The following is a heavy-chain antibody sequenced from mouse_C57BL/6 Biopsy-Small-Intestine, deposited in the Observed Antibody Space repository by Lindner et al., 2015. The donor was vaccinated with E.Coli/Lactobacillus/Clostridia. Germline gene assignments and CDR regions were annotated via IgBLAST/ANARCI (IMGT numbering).Heavy chain of an antibody. CDR2: VNPYSGGD. CDR3: ARYDYDGPWFAY. V-gene: IGHV1-22*01. D-gene: IGHD2-4*01. Sequence: VQLQESGPELVKPGASVKMSCKASGYTFTDYNMHWMKESHGKSLEWIGYVNPYSGGDIYNQNFKGKATLTVNKSSSTACMELRSLTSDDSAVYYCARYDYDGPWFAYWGQGTLVTVSA. J-gene: IGHJ3*01. CDR1: GYTFTDYN.